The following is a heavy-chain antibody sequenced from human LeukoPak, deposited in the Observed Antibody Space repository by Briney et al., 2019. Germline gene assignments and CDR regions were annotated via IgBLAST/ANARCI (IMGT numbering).Heavy chain of an antibody. V-gene: IGHV3-64*01. CDR2: ISSNGGST. CDR1: GFTFSSYA. J-gene: IGHJ4*02. Sequence: PPGGSLRLSCAASGFTFSSYAMPWVRQAPGKGLEYVSAISSNGGSTYYANSVKGRFTISRDNSKNTLYLQMSSLRAEDMAVYYCARSVYDFWSVYYTQPFDYWGQGTLVTVSS. CDR3: ARSVYDFWSVYYTQPFDY. D-gene: IGHD3-3*01.